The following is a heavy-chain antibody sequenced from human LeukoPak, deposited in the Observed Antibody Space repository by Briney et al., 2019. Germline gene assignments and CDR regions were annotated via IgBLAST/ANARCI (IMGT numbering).Heavy chain of an antibody. V-gene: IGHV1-2*04. J-gene: IGHJ4*02. CDR3: ARGPTNNQLRFLEWSPGDY. D-gene: IGHD3-3*01. CDR1: GYTFTGYY. Sequence: ASVKVSCKASGYTFTGYYMHWVRQAPGQGLEWMGWINPNSGGTNYAQRFQGWVTMTRDTSTSTVYMELSSLRSEDTAVYYCARGPTNNQLRFLEWSPGDYWGQGTLVTVSS. CDR2: INPNSGGT.